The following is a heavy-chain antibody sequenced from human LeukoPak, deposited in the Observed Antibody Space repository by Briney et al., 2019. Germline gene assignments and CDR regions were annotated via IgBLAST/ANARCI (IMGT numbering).Heavy chain of an antibody. D-gene: IGHD2-2*01. Sequence: ASVKVSCKASGYTFTGYYMHWVRQAPGQGLEWMGRINPNSGGTNYAQKFQGRVTMTRDTPISTAYMELSRLRSDDTAVYYCARDPAPASTFDYWGQGTLVTVSS. V-gene: IGHV1-2*06. CDR2: INPNSGGT. CDR1: GYTFTGYY. J-gene: IGHJ4*02. CDR3: ARDPAPASTFDY.